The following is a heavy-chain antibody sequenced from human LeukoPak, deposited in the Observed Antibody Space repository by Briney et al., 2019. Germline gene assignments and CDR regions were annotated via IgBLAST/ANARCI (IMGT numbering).Heavy chain of an antibody. D-gene: IGHD3-22*01. CDR3: ARDTGYDSSGYYHY. Sequence: GGSLRLSCAASGFTFSSYSRNWVRQAPGKGLEWVSSISSSSSYIYYADSVKGRFTISRDNAKNSLYLQMNSLRAEDTAVYYCARDTGYDSSGYYHYWGQGTLVTVSS. CDR1: GFTFSSYS. V-gene: IGHV3-21*01. J-gene: IGHJ4*02. CDR2: ISSSSSYI.